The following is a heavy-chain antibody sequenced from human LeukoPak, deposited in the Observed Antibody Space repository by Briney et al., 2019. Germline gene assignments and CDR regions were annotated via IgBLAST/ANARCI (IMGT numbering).Heavy chain of an antibody. CDR2: ISSSSSYI. Sequence: GGSLRLSCAASGFTFSSYSMNWVRQAPGKGLEWVSSISSSSSYIYYADSVKGRFTISRDNAKNSLYLQMNSLRAEDTAVYYCARAVGIVGATIYFDYWGRGTLVTVSS. CDR1: GFTFSSYS. V-gene: IGHV3-21*01. D-gene: IGHD1-26*01. J-gene: IGHJ4*02. CDR3: ARAVGIVGATIYFDY.